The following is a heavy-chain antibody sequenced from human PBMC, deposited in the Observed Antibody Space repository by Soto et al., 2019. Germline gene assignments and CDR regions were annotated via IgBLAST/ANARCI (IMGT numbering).Heavy chain of an antibody. D-gene: IGHD5-18*01. J-gene: IGHJ4*02. V-gene: IGHV1-46*01. CDR3: ATSVNSAMAFDF. Sequence: ASVKVSCKASGYTFTGYYMHWVRQTPGQGLEWMGIINPNGGTSTYAQKFRAGFTMTRDTSTSTFYMELSGVRSEDSAVYYCATSVNSAMAFDFWGQGTLVTVSS. CDR1: GYTFTGYY. CDR2: INPNGGTS.